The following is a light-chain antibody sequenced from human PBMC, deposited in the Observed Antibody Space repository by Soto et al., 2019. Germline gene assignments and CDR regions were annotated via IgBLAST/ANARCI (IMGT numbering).Light chain of an antibody. J-gene: IGKJ1*01. CDR1: QGISNY. V-gene: IGKV1-17*01. Sequence: DVQMTRSPSSLSASVGDRVTITCRASQGISNYFGWYQQKPGKAPKRLIYEVSSLQSGVPSRFSGSGSGTEFTLTINGLQPEDFATYYCLQHSAYPRTFGQGTKVEMK. CDR2: EVS. CDR3: LQHSAYPRT.